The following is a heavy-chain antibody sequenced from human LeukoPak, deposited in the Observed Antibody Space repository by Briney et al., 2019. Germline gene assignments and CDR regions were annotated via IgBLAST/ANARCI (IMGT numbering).Heavy chain of an antibody. Sequence: ASVKVSCKASGYTFTSYGISWVRQAPGQGLEWMGWISAYNGNTNYAQKLQGRVTMTTDTSTSTAYMELRSLRSDDTAVYYCARDPTGYGDYSYYYGMDVWGQGTTVTVSS. V-gene: IGHV1-18*01. D-gene: IGHD4-17*01. CDR1: GYTFTSYG. CDR3: ARDPTGYGDYSYYYGMDV. CDR2: ISAYNGNT. J-gene: IGHJ6*02.